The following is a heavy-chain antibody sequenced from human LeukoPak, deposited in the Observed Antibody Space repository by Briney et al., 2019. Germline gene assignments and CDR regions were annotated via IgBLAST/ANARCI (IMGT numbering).Heavy chain of an antibody. J-gene: IGHJ3*02. CDR1: GYTFTSYY. V-gene: IGHV1-46*01. Sequence: ASVKVSCKASGYTFTSYYMHWVRQAPGQGLEWMGIINPSGGSTSYAQKFQGRVTMTRDMSTSTVYMELSSLRSEDTAVYYCARVFEMDSLSGSYQEVLDAFDIWGQGTMVTVSS. CDR2: INPSGGST. D-gene: IGHD1-26*01. CDR3: ARVFEMDSLSGSYQEVLDAFDI.